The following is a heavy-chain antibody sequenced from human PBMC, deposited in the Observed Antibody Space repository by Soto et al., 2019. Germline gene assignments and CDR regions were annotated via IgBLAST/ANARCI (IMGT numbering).Heavy chain of an antibody. CDR1: GGSISSGGYY. CDR3: ARVPPERDGYNSYYIDF. D-gene: IGHD5-12*01. Sequence: PSETLSLTCTVSGGSISSGGYYWSWIRQHPGKGLEWIGYIYYSGSTYYNPSLKSRVTISVDTSKNQFSLKLSSVTAADTAVYYCARVPPERDGYNSYYIDFWGQGTLVTVSS. J-gene: IGHJ4*02. CDR2: IYYSGST. V-gene: IGHV4-31*03.